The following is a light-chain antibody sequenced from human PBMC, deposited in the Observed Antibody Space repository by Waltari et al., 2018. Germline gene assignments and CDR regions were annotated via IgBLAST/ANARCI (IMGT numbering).Light chain of an antibody. J-gene: IGKJ1*01. Sequence: DIQMTQSPSSVSASVGDRVIITCRASPGINNWLAWYQQRPGKAPKLLIYGASILQTGVPSRFSGSGSGTEFTLTISNLQPEDFATYFCQQGYSFPPTFGQGTKVEVK. CDR2: GAS. CDR1: PGINNW. CDR3: QQGYSFPPT. V-gene: IGKV1-12*01.